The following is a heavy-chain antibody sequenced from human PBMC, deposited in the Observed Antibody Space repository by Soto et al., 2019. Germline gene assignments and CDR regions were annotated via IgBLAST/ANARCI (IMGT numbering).Heavy chain of an antibody. D-gene: IGHD6-13*01. CDR2: IWFDGSNK. Sequence: GGSLRLSCAASGFTFSSYGMHWVRQAPGKGLEWVAVIWFDGSNKYYADSLRGRFTISRDNSKDTLYLQMNSLRAEDTAVYYCAKDGDEAAAGYYFDYWGQGT. CDR1: GFTFSSYG. CDR3: AKDGDEAAAGYYFDY. J-gene: IGHJ4*02. V-gene: IGHV3-33*06.